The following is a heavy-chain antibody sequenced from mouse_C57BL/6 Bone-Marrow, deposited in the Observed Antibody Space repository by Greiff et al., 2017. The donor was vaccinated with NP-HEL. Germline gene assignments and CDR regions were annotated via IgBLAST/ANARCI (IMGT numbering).Heavy chain of an antibody. J-gene: IGHJ2*01. V-gene: IGHV1-63*01. CDR3: ARSGRLYSGDYFDY. CDR1: GYTFTNYW. D-gene: IGHD2-12*01. Sequence: QVQLQQSGAELVRPGTSVKMSCKASGYTFTNYWIGWAKQRPGHGLEWIGDIYPGGGYTNYNEKFKGKATLTADKSSSTAYMQFSSLTSEDSAIYYCARSGRLYSGDYFDYWGQGTTLTVSS. CDR2: IYPGGGYT.